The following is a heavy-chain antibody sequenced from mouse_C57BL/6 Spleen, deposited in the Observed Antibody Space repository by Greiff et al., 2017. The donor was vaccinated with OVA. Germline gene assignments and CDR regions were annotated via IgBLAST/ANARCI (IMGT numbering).Heavy chain of an antibody. J-gene: IGHJ2*01. V-gene: IGHV1-69*01. CDR3: ARGVYYGNCFDD. Sequence: QVQLQQPGAELVMPGASVKLSCKASGYTFTSYWMHWVKQRPGPGLEWIGEIDPSDSYTNYNQKFKGKSTLTVDKSSSTAYMQLSSLTSEDSAVYYCARGVYYGNCFDDWGQGTTLTVSS. CDR2: IDPSDSYT. D-gene: IGHD2-1*01. CDR1: GYTFTSYW.